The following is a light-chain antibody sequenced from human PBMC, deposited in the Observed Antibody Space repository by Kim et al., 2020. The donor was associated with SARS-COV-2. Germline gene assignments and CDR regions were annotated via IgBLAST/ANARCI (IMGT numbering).Light chain of an antibody. J-gene: IGLJ2*01. V-gene: IGLV3-19*01. CDR2: GKN. CDR3: NSRDSNDNVV. CDR1: SLRSYY. Sequence: SSELTQDPAVSVALGQTVRITYQGDSLRSYYATWYQQKPGQAPILVIYGKNNRPSGIPDRFSGSSSGNTASLTITGTQAGDEADYYCNSRDSNDNVVFGG.